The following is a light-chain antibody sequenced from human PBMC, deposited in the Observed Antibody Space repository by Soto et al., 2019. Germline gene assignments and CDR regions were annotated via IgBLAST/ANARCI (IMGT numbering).Light chain of an antibody. Sequence: QSALTQPRSVSGSPGQSVTISCTGTSSDVGGYNYVSWYQQHPGKAPKLMIYDVSKRPSGVPDRFSGSKSGNTASLTISGLHADDEADYYCCSYAGSYTYVFGTWTKLTVL. CDR1: SSDVGGYNY. CDR3: CSYAGSYTYV. CDR2: DVS. J-gene: IGLJ1*01. V-gene: IGLV2-11*01.